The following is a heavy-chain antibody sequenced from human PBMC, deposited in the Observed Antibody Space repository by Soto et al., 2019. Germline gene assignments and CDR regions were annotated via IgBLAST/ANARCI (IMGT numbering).Heavy chain of an antibody. D-gene: IGHD3-22*01. Sequence: GGSLRLSCAASGFTFSSYGMHWVRQAPGKGLEWVAVISYDGSNKYYADSVKGRFTISRDNSKNTLYLQMNSLRAEDTAVYYCAKDLDYYDSSGFKRGYYYYYYGMDVWGQGTTVTVS. CDR2: ISYDGSNK. CDR1: GFTFSSYG. CDR3: AKDLDYYDSSGFKRGYYYYYYGMDV. V-gene: IGHV3-30*18. J-gene: IGHJ6*02.